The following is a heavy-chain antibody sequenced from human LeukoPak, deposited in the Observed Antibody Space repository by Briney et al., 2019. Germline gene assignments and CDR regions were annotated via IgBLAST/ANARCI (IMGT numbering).Heavy chain of an antibody. CDR3: ARDPPFMIRTTFFDY. CDR1: VFPFMVLP. D-gene: IGHD3-16*01. J-gene: IGHJ4*02. CDR2: ISGDGGST. V-gene: IGHV3-43*02. Sequence: GGSPRLSFAPPVFPFMVLPCNGVGQAPGKGLEWVSLISGDGGSTYYADSVKGRFTISRDNAKNSLYLQINSLRAEDTAVYYCARDPPFMIRTTFFDYGGQGTLVTVSS.